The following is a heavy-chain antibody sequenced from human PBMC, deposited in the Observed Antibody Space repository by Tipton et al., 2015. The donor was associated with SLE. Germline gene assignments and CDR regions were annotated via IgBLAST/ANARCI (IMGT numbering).Heavy chain of an antibody. V-gene: IGHV4-61*09. Sequence: TLSLTCTVSGGSISSGSYYWSWIRQPAGKGLEWIGYIYTSGSTNYNPSLKSRVTISVDTSNNQFSLNLSSVTAADTAVYYCARQSSDWLDYWGQGTLVTVSS. CDR3: ARQSSDWLDY. CDR1: GGSISSGSYY. J-gene: IGHJ4*02. CDR2: IYTSGST. D-gene: IGHD6-19*01.